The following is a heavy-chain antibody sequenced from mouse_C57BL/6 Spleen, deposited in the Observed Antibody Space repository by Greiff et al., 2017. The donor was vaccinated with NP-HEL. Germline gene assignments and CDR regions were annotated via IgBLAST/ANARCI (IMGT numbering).Heavy chain of an antibody. J-gene: IGHJ4*01. V-gene: IGHV1-61*01. CDR3: AREGYYCGSSPYAMDY. CDR1: GYTFTSYW. CDR2: IYPSDSET. D-gene: IGHD1-1*01. Sequence: QVQLQQPGAELVRPGSSVKLSCKASGYTFTSYWMDWVKQRPGQGLEWIGNIYPSDSETHYNQNFKDKGTLTVDKSSSTAYMQLSSLTSEDSAVYYCAREGYYCGSSPYAMDYWGQGTSVTVSS.